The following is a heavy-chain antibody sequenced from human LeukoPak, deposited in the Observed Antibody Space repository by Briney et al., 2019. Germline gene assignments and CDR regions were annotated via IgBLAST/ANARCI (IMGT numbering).Heavy chain of an antibody. CDR1: GFTFSSYA. J-gene: IGHJ5*02. CDR2: ISDSGTST. CDR3: ARDNSPGWFDP. V-gene: IGHV3-23*01. Sequence: GGSLRLSCAASGFTFSSYAMSWVRQAPRKGLEWVSSISDSGTSTFYADSVKGRFTISRDNSKNTLYLQMNSLRAEDTALYYCARDNSPGWFDPWGQGTLVTVSS. D-gene: IGHD4-23*01.